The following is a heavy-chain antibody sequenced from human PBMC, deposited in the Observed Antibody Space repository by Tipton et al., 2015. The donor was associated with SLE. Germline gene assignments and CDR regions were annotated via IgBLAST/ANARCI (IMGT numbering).Heavy chain of an antibody. CDR2: TNPSGNT. V-gene: IGHV4-39*02. D-gene: IGHD3-10*01. J-gene: IGHJ4*01. CDR3: ARGAKERITLVRVRPYYFDY. Sequence: TLSLTCTVSGGSISSGSYSWSWIRQPPGKGLEWIGQTNPSGNTNYNPSLKSRVTISVDTSNNQLSLKLTSVTAADTAVYYCARGAKERITLVRVRPYYFDYWGQGSLVTVSS. CDR1: GGSISSGSYS.